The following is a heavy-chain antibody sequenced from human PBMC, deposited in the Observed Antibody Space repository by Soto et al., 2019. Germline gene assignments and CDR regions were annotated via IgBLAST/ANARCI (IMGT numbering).Heavy chain of an antibody. D-gene: IGHD6-13*01. CDR1: GYTFTSYY. J-gene: IGHJ4*02. CDR3: ARGGGIAAAGTFLGY. Sequence: GASVKVSCKASGYTFTSYYMHWVRQAPGQGLEWMGIINPSGGSTSYAQKFQGRVTMTRDTSTSTVYMELSSLRSEDTAVYYCARGGGIAAAGTFLGYWGQGTLVTVSS. CDR2: INPSGGST. V-gene: IGHV1-46*03.